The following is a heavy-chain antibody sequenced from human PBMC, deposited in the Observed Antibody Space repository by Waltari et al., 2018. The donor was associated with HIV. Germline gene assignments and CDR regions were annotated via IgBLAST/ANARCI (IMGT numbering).Heavy chain of an antibody. J-gene: IGHJ3*02. CDR2: FDPEDGET. CDR3: ATDFCSGGSCDAFDI. V-gene: IGHV1-24*01. Sequence: QVQLVQSGAEVKKPGASVKVSCKVSGYTLTELSMHWGRPAPGKGLEWMGGFDPEDGETIYAQKFQGRVTMTEDTSTDTAYMELSSLRSEDTAVYYCATDFCSGGSCDAFDIWGQGTMVTVSS. CDR1: GYTLTELS. D-gene: IGHD2-15*01.